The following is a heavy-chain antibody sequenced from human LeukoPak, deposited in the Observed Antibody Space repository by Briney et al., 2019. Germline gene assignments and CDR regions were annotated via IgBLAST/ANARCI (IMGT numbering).Heavy chain of an antibody. CDR3: ARYYGDRPFDY. V-gene: IGHV1-46*01. D-gene: IGHD4-17*01. J-gene: IGHJ4*02. CDR1: GYTFTSYY. Sequence: ASVKVSCKASGYTFTSYYMHWVRQAPGQGLEWMGIINPSGGGTSYAQKFQGRVTMTRDTSTSTVYMELSSLRSEDTAVYYCARYYGDRPFDYWGQGTLVTVSS. CDR2: INPSGGGT.